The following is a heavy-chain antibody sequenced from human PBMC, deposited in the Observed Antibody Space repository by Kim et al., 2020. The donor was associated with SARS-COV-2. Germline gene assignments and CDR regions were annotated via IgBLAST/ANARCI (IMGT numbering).Heavy chain of an antibody. CDR1: GGSIRSYY. CDR3: ARVNYCSSISCYGGGMDV. V-gene: IGHV4-59*01. Sequence: SETLSLTCTVSGGSIRSYYWSWIRQPPGKGLEWIGYIYYSGSTNYNPSLKSRVTISVDTSKNQFSLKLSSVTAADTAVYYCARVNYCSSISCYGGGMDVWGQGTTVTVSS. D-gene: IGHD2-2*01. CDR2: IYYSGST. J-gene: IGHJ6*02.